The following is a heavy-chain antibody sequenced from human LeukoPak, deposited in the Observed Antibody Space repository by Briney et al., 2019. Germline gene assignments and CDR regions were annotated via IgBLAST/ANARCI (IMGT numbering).Heavy chain of an antibody. V-gene: IGHV4-39*01. J-gene: IGHJ4*02. CDR3: ARGAAAGREPSYYFDY. CDR1: GGSISSSSYY. D-gene: IGHD6-13*01. CDR2: IYYSGST. Sequence: SETLSLTCTVSGGSISSSSYYWGWIRQPPGKGLEWIGSIYYSGSTYYSPSLKSRVTISVDTSKNQFSLKLSSVTAADTAVYYCARGAAAGREPSYYFDYWGQGTLVTVSS.